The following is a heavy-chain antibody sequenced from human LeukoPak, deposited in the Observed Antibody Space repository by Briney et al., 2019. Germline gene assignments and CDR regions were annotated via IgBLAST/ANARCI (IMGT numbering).Heavy chain of an antibody. V-gene: IGHV3-23*01. Sequence: GGSLRLSCAASGFTFSSSAMSWVRQAPGKGREWVSAISASGSSAYYADSVKGRFTVSRDNSKNTLYLQMNSLRAEDTAEYYCAREDRGYDYDFWGQGTLVTVSS. CDR3: AREDRGYDYDF. J-gene: IGHJ4*02. CDR2: ISASGSSA. CDR1: GFTFSSSA. D-gene: IGHD5-12*01.